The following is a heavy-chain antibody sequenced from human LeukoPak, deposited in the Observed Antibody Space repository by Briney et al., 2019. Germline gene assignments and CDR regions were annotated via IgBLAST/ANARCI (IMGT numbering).Heavy chain of an antibody. Sequence: GGSLRLSCAASGFTFSTYAVNWVRQAPGKGLEWVSTISGSGVSTYYADSVKGRFTISRDNSKDTLYLQMNSPRAEDTAVYFCAKMVDFSGTDPRYYFDYWGQGSLVAVSS. CDR2: ISGSGVST. D-gene: IGHD1-1*01. CDR3: AKMVDFSGTDPRYYFDY. V-gene: IGHV3-23*01. CDR1: GFTFSTYA. J-gene: IGHJ4*02.